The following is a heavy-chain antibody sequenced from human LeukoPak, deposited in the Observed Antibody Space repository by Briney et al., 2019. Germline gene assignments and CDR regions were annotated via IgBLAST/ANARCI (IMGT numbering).Heavy chain of an antibody. CDR2: INPSGGST. V-gene: IGHV1-46*01. Sequence: ASEKVSCKASGYTFTSYYMHWVRQAPGQGLEWMGIINPSGGSTSYAQKFQGRVTMTRDMSTSTVYMELSSLRSEDTAVYYCAGSDIVDASGFDYWGQGTLVTVSS. CDR3: AGSDIVDASGFDY. J-gene: IGHJ4*02. D-gene: IGHD5-12*01. CDR1: GYTFTSYY.